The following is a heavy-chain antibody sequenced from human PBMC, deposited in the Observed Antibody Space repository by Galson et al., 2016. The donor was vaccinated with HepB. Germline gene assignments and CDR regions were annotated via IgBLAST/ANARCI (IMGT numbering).Heavy chain of an antibody. J-gene: IGHJ3*01. CDR2: ISRKSGDM. D-gene: IGHD3-10*01. CDR3: AKEKDSFQVQTPPDAFDV. Sequence: SLRLSCAASGFNFGDYTMHWVQLAPGKGLEWVTGISRKSGDMPYADSVKGRFTISRDNAKNSVYLQMNSVTTEDTALYYCAKEKDSFQVQTPPDAFDVWGQGTMVTVSS. V-gene: IGHV3-9*01. CDR1: GFNFGDYT.